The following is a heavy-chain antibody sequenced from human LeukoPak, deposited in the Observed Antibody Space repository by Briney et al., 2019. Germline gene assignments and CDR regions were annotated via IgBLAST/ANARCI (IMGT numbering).Heavy chain of an antibody. Sequence: SETLSLTCAVYGGSFSGYYWSWIRQPPGKGLEWIGEINHSGSTNYNPSLKSRVTISVDTSKNQFSLKLSSVTAADTAVYYCARHRSGSYFPFDYWGQGTLVAVSS. V-gene: IGHV4-34*01. CDR3: ARHRSGSYFPFDY. J-gene: IGHJ4*02. D-gene: IGHD1-26*01. CDR2: INHSGST. CDR1: GGSFSGYY.